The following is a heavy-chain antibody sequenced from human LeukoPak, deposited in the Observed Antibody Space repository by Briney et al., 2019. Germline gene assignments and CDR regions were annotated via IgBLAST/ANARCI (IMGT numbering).Heavy chain of an antibody. CDR3: TKDRGAIGVGACDI. D-gene: IGHD2-15*01. Sequence: PGGSLRLSCAASGFTFSGYAMSWVRQAPGEGLEWVSAICGSGGSTYYADSVKGRFTISRDNSKNTLYLQMNSLRAEDTAVYYCTKDRGAIGVGACDIWGQGTMVTVSS. V-gene: IGHV3-23*01. J-gene: IGHJ3*02. CDR2: ICGSGGST. CDR1: GFTFSGYA.